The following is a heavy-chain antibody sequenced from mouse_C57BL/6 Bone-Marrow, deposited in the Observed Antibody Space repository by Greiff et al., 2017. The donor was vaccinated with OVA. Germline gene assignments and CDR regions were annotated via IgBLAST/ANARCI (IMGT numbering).Heavy chain of an antibody. V-gene: IGHV5-16*01. Sequence: EVMLVESEGGLVQPGSSMKLSCTASGFTFSDYYMAWVRQVPEKGLEWVANINYDGSSTYYLDSLKSRFIISRDNAKNILYLQMSSLKSEDTATYYCARALGYYFDYWGQGTTLTVSS. J-gene: IGHJ2*01. CDR3: ARALGYYFDY. CDR1: GFTFSDYY. D-gene: IGHD2-2*01. CDR2: INYDGSST.